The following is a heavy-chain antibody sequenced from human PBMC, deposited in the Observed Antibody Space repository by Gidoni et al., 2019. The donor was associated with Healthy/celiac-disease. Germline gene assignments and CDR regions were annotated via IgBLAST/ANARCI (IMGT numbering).Heavy chain of an antibody. J-gene: IGHJ6*02. V-gene: IGHV3-30*02. CDR2: IRYDGSNK. Sequence: QVQLVESGGGVVQPGGSLRLSCAASGFTFSSYGMHWVRQAPGKGLEWVAFIRYDGSNKYYADSVKGRFTISRDNSKNTLYLQMNSLRAEDTAVYYCAKDRVLRFLEWYYYYGMDVWGQGTTFTVSS. CDR1: GFTFSSYG. CDR3: AKDRVLRFLEWYYYYGMDV. D-gene: IGHD3-3*01.